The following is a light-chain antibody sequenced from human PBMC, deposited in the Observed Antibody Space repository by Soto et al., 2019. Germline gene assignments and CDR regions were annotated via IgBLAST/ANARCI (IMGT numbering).Light chain of an antibody. CDR3: QQYNNWPYT. J-gene: IGKJ2*01. V-gene: IGKV3-15*01. CDR2: GAS. CDR1: QSVSSN. Sequence: EIVMTQSPATLSVSPGERATLSCRASQSVSSNLAWYQQKPGQAPRLLIYGASTRATGIPARFSGSVSGPEFTLTLSSLQSADFAVYYCQQYNNWPYTFGQGTKLEIK.